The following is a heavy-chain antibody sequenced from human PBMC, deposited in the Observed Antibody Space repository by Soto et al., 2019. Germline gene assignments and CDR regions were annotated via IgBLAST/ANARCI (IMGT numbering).Heavy chain of an antibody. V-gene: IGHV3-21*01. CDR2: ISSGGSFM. Sequence: EVQLVESGGGLVEPGGSLRLSCTGSGFSFYDSDMTWVRQAPGKGLEWVSSISSGGSFMFYAESFKGRFTISRNNAKNSLFLQMNSLRVEYTSIYYCARKHSSDATGYDYFDSWGQGTLVTVSS. J-gene: IGHJ4*02. CDR3: ARKHSSDATGYDYFDS. D-gene: IGHD3-3*01. CDR1: GFSFYDSD.